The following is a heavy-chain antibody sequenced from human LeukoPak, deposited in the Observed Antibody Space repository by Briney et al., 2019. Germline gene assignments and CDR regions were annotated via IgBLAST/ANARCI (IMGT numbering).Heavy chain of an antibody. D-gene: IGHD2-2*01. CDR1: SGSISSTSYY. CDR2: MYYSGST. J-gene: IGHJ4*02. CDR3: ARVREYQLLWMPVFDY. V-gene: IGHV4-39*07. Sequence: SETLSLTCTVSSGSISSTSYYWGWIRQPPGMGLEWIGSMYYSGSTYYNPSLKSRVTISVDTSKSQFSLKLSSVTAADTAVYYCARVREYQLLWMPVFDYWGQGTLVTVSS.